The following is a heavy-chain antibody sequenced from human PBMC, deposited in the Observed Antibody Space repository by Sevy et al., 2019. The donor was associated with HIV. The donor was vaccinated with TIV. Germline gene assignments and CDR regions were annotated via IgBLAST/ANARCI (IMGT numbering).Heavy chain of an antibody. V-gene: IGHV3-30*14. Sequence: GESLKISCAASGFTFSDYSMHCVRQAPGKGLEWVAVISYDGRNYKYNVDSVKGRFTISRDNSKNTLFLQMNSLRTEDTALYYCAGGRFDSSGSFDAFDIWGQGTMVTVS. CDR1: GFTFSDYS. J-gene: IGHJ3*02. CDR3: AGGRFDSSGSFDAFDI. D-gene: IGHD3-22*01. CDR2: ISYDGRNYK.